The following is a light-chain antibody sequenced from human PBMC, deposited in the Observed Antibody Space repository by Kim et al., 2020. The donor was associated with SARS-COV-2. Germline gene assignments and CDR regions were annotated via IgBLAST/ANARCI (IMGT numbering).Light chain of an antibody. CDR2: ASS. J-gene: IGKJ2*01. V-gene: IGKV1-6*02. Sequence: ASVGDRVTITCRASHGIRDDLGWYQQKPGQAPKLLIYASSTVQSGVPSRFSGSASGREFTLTISGLQPEDFATYYCLQDYDYPYTFGQGTKVDIK. CDR3: LQDYDYPYT. CDR1: HGIRDD.